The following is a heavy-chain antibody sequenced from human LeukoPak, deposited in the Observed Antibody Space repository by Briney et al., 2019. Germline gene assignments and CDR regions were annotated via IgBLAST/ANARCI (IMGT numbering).Heavy chain of an antibody. J-gene: IGHJ4*02. CDR2: INTNTGNP. V-gene: IGHV7-4-1*02. CDR1: GYTFTSYA. CDR3: ARELQQQLVQEGGY. D-gene: IGHD6-13*01. Sequence: RASVKVSCEASGYTFTSYAMNWVRQAPGQGLEWMGWINTNTGNPTYAQGFTGRFVFSLDTSVSTAYLQISSLKAEDTAVYYCARELQQQLVQEGGYWGQGTLVTVSS.